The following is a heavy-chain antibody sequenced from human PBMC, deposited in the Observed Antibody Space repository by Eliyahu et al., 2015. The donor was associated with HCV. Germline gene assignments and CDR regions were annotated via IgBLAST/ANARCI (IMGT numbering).Heavy chain of an antibody. CDR1: GLRXSSNY. CDR3: VRSFGRWLQVDY. CDR2: IYTGGST. D-gene: IGHD5-24*01. V-gene: IGHV3-53*01. Sequence: EVQLVESGGGLIQPGESLRLSCAASGLRXSSNYMNWVRQAPGKGLEWVSVIYTGGSTYYADSVKGRFTISRDNSKNALYLQMNNLRAEDTAVYYCVRSFGRWLQVDYWGQGSLVTVSS. J-gene: IGHJ4*02.